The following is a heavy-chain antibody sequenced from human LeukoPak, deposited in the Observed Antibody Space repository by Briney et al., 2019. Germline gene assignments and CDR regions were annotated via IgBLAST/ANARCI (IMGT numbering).Heavy chain of an antibody. CDR3: ARSLTVAGTRSYYYMDV. Sequence: ASVKVSCKASGYTFTSYGISWVRQAPGQGLEWMGWISAYNGNTNYAQKLQGRVTMTTDTSTSTAYMELRSLRSDDTAVYYCARSLTVAGTRSYYYMDVWGKGTTVTVSS. V-gene: IGHV1-18*01. D-gene: IGHD6-19*01. J-gene: IGHJ6*03. CDR1: GYTFTSYG. CDR2: ISAYNGNT.